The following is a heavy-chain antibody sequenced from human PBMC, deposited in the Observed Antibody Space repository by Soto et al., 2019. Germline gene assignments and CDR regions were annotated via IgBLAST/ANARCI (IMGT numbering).Heavy chain of an antibody. V-gene: IGHV3-30-3*01. J-gene: IGHJ6*02. Sequence: QVQLVESGGGVVQPGRSLRLSCAASGFTFSSYAMHWVRQAPGKGLEWVAVISYDGSNEYYADSVKGRFTISRDNSKNTLYLQMNSLRAEDTAVYYCARDMYSSSWLGVAGYYYYGMDVWGQGTTVTVSS. CDR2: ISYDGSNE. CDR1: GFTFSSYA. CDR3: ARDMYSSSWLGVAGYYYYGMDV. D-gene: IGHD6-13*01.